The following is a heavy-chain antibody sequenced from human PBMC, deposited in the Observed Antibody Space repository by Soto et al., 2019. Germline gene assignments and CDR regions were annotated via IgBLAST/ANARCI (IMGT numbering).Heavy chain of an antibody. CDR3: ARDWSAEVLPDY. Sequence: QVPLVQSGAEVVKPGASVKVSCKASGYTFTTYGISWVRQAPGQRLEWMGWISTYNGNTQFAQKFQGRVTMTTDTSTSTAYMELRSLTSDDTAVYYCARDWSAEVLPDYWGQGTLVTVSS. CDR2: ISTYNGNT. CDR1: GYTFTTYG. J-gene: IGHJ4*02. D-gene: IGHD3-10*01. V-gene: IGHV1-18*01.